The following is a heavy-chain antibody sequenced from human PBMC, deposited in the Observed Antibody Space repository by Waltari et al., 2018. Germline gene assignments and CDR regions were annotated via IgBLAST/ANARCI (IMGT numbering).Heavy chain of an antibody. D-gene: IGHD3-3*01. CDR1: GYTFTDYY. J-gene: IGHJ4*02. V-gene: IGHV1-2*02. Sequence: QVQLMQSGAGVKKPGASVTVSCMASGYTFTDYYVHWVRQAPGQGLEWRRGSNANNGETDYAQKVKGRVTMTRDTSLDTADMELSRLRSDDTAEYYCAKGGPAIFGVLNTKRFDCCGQGTPVTVSS. CDR3: AKGGPAIFGVLNTKRFDC. CDR2: SNANNGET.